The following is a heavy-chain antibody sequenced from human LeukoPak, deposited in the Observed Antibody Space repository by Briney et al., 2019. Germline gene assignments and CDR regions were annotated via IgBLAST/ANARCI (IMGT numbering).Heavy chain of an antibody. CDR1: GFTFSSYG. D-gene: IGHD1-1*01. Sequence: GGSLRLSCAASGFTFSSYGMHWVRQAPGKGLGWVAVIWYDGSNKYYADSVKGRFTISRDNSKNTLYLQMNSLRAEDTAVYYCARDWNDDYFDYWGQGTLVTVSS. V-gene: IGHV3-33*01. CDR2: IWYDGSNK. J-gene: IGHJ4*02. CDR3: ARDWNDDYFDY.